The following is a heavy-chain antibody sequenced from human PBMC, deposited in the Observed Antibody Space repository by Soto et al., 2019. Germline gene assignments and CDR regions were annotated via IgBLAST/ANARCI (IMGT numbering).Heavy chain of an antibody. V-gene: IGHV3-48*02. CDR3: ARDQWLTTNWFDP. CDR1: GFTFSDYT. CDR2: IYSSGSPI. Sequence: GGSLRLSCVTSGFTFSDYTMSWVRQAPGKGLVWLSYIYSSGSPIYYADSVKGRFTISRDNDKSILYLQMSSLRDEDTAVYYCARDQWLTTNWFDPWGQGTLVTVSS. D-gene: IGHD6-19*01. J-gene: IGHJ5*02.